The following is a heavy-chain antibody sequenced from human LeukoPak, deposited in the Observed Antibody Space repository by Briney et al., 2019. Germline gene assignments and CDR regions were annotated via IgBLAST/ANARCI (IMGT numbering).Heavy chain of an antibody. CDR2: ISSSSSYI. Sequence: GGSLRLSCAASGFTLSSYSMNWVRQAPGKGLEWVSSISSSSSYIYYADSVKGRFTISRDNAKNSLYLQMNSLRAEDTAVYYCARGMMQPRGGLPPYFDYWGQGTLVTVSS. D-gene: IGHD2-21*02. V-gene: IGHV3-21*01. CDR1: GFTLSSYS. J-gene: IGHJ4*02. CDR3: ARGMMQPRGGLPPYFDY.